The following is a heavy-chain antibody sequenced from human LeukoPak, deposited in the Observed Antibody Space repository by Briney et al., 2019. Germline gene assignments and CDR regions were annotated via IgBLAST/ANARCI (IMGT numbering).Heavy chain of an antibody. V-gene: IGHV3-21*01. Sequence: GASLRLSCAASGFTFSSYSMNWVRQAPGKGLEWVSSISSSSSYIYYADSVKGRFTISRDNAKNSLYLQMNSLRAEDTAVYYCAKDLAYKQWLAVDPWGQGTLVTVSS. CDR1: GFTFSSYS. CDR2: ISSSSSYI. D-gene: IGHD6-19*01. J-gene: IGHJ5*02. CDR3: AKDLAYKQWLAVDP.